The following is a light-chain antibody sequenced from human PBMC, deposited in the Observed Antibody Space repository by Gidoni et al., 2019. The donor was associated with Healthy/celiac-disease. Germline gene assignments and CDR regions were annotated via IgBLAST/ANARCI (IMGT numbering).Light chain of an antibody. CDR2: GAS. CDR1: QSVSSSY. V-gene: IGKV3-20*01. Sequence: EIVLTQSPGTLSLSPGARATLSCRASQSVSSSYLAWYQQKPGQAPRLLIYGASSRATGIPDRFSGSGSGTDFTLTISRLEPEDFAVYYCQQYGSSPRLTFXGXTKVEIK. J-gene: IGKJ4*01. CDR3: QQYGSSPRLT.